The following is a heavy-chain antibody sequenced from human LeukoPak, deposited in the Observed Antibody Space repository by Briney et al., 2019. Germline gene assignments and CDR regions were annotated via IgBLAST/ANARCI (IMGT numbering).Heavy chain of an antibody. Sequence: PGGSLRLSCAASGFTFSSYAMSWVREAPGKGLGWVSAIIGSGGYTYYADSVKGRFTISRDNSKNTLSLQMDSLRAEDTAVYYCVKLRGIYLDFDYWGQGTLVTVSS. V-gene: IGHV3-23*01. J-gene: IGHJ4*02. CDR1: GFTFSSYA. CDR2: IIGSGGYT. CDR3: VKLRGIYLDFDY. D-gene: IGHD1-26*01.